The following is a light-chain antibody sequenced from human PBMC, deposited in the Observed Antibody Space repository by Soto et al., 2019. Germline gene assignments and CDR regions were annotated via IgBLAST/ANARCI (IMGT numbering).Light chain of an antibody. CDR1: QSISSN. CDR2: AAS. V-gene: IGKV1-39*01. Sequence: DIQMTQSASSLSASVGDRVTITCRASQSISSNLTWHQQKPGKAPKVLIYAASSLQSGVPSRFSGSGSGTDFTLTISSLQPEDFATYYCQQSYSIPYTFGQGTKLEIK. J-gene: IGKJ2*01. CDR3: QQSYSIPYT.